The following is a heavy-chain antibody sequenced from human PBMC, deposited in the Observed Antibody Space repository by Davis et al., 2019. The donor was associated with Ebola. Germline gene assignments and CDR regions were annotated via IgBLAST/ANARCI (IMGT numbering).Heavy chain of an antibody. J-gene: IGHJ2*01. V-gene: IGHV3-74*01. CDR1: GFTFSSYW. CDR2: INSDGSRT. Sequence: PGGSLRLSCAASGFTFSSYWMHWVRQAPGKGLVWVSHINSDGSRTDYADSVRGRFTISRDNARKTLYLQMNSLRAEDTAVYYCARGTETTLWYFDLWGRGTLVTVSS. D-gene: IGHD1-7*01. CDR3: ARGTETTLWYFDL.